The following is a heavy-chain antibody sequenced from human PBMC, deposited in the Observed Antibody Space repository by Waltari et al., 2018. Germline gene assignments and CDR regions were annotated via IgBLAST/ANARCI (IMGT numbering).Heavy chain of an antibody. CDR1: GFTFSSYA. CDR3: AKAGDGGGSYSY. J-gene: IGHJ4*02. Sequence: EVQLLESGGGLVQPGGSLRLSCAASGFTFSSYAMSWVRQAPGKGLEWVSAISGSGGSTYYADSVKGRFTISRDNSKNTLYLQMNSLRAEDTAGYYCAKAGDGGGSYSYWGQGTLVTVSS. V-gene: IGHV3-23*01. D-gene: IGHD1-26*01. CDR2: ISGSGGST.